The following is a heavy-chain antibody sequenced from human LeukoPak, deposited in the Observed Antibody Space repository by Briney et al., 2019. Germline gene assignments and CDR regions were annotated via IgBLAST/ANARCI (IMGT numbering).Heavy chain of an antibody. CDR1: GGSISSSSYY. CDR2: IYYSGST. Sequence: SETLSLTCTVSGGSISSSSYYWGWIRQPPGKGLEWIGSIYYSGSTYYNPSLKSRVTISVDTSKNQFSLKPSSVTAADTAVYYCARKYSGYDLSYFDYWGQGTLVTVSS. CDR3: ARKYSGYDLSYFDY. V-gene: IGHV4-39*01. J-gene: IGHJ4*02. D-gene: IGHD5-12*01.